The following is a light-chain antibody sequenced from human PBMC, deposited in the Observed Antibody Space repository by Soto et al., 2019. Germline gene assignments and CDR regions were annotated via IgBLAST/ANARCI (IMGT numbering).Light chain of an antibody. Sequence: DIQMTQSPSSLSASVEDRVIITCRASQSISNHLNWYQQKPGKAPKLLIFAASSLQSGVPSRFRCSRSGPDNTLCNYILPPHDSANYYCQKSYISHPTFGQESKV. CDR1: QSISNH. J-gene: IGKJ1*01. V-gene: IGKV1-39*01. CDR3: QKSYISHPT. CDR2: AAS.